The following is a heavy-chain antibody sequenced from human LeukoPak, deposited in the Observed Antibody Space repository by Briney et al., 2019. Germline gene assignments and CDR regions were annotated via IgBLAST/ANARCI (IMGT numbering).Heavy chain of an antibody. D-gene: IGHD2-2*01. CDR1: GFTFSSCS. V-gene: IGHV3-21*01. CDR3: ARVSGTSITGAFDI. Sequence: PGGSLRLSCAASGFTFSSCSMDWVRQAPGKGLEWVSSITSRSDYIYYADSGKGRFIISRDNARNSVYLQMNGLRVEDTAVYYCARVSGTSITGAFDIWGQGTMVTVSS. CDR2: ITSRSDYI. J-gene: IGHJ3*02.